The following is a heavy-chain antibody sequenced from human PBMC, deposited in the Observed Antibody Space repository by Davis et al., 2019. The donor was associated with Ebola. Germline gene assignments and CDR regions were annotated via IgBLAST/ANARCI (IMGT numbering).Heavy chain of an antibody. CDR3: ARVTYYYDSSGSLYYFDY. J-gene: IGHJ4*02. CDR1: GGSISSYY. V-gene: IGHV4-59*01. CDR2: IYYNGST. D-gene: IGHD3-22*01. Sequence: MPSETLSLTCTVSGGSISSYYWSWIRQPPGKGLEWIGYIYYNGSTNYNPSLKSRVTISVDTSKNQFSLKLSSVTAADTAVYYCARVTYYYDSSGSLYYFDYWGQGTLVTVSS.